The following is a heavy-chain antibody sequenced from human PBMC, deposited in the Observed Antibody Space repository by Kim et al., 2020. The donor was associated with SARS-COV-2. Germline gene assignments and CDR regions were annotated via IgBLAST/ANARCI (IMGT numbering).Heavy chain of an antibody. J-gene: IGHJ6*02. Sequence: GESLKISCKGSGYSFTSYWIGWVRQMPGKGLEWMGIIYPGDSDTRYSPSFQGQVTISADKSISTAYLQWSSLKASDTAMYYCARLTGFRGDSSAKSLYYYYGMDVWGQGTTVTVSS. CDR2: IYPGDSDT. CDR1: GYSFTSYW. CDR3: ARLTGFRGDSSAKSLYYYYGMDV. D-gene: IGHD3-22*01. V-gene: IGHV5-51*01.